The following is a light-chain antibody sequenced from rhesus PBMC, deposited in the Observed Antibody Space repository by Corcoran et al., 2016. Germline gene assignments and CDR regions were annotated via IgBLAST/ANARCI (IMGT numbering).Light chain of an antibody. CDR2: RAS. Sequence: DIQMTQSPSSLSASVGDRVTITCQASQSLSNYLNWYQQKPGKIPKLLIYRASSLQSGIPSRFSGSGSVTDCTFTISSLQPEDFATYDCQQGYIDPLTCGGGTKVELK. J-gene: IGKJ4*01. CDR3: QQGYIDPLT. V-gene: IGKV1S9*01. CDR1: QSLSNY.